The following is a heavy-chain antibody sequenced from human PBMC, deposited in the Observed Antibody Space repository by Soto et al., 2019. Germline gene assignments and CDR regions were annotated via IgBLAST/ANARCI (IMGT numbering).Heavy chain of an antibody. D-gene: IGHD3-22*01. CDR1: GGSFSGYY. CDR3: ARVNPIVVVMYWYFDL. V-gene: IGHV4-34*01. Sequence: KPSETLSLTCAVYGGSFSGYYWSWIRQPPGKGLEWIGEINHSGSTNYNPSLKSRVTISVDTSKNQFSLKLSSVTAADTAVYYCARVNPIVVVMYWYFDLWGRGTLVTVSS. J-gene: IGHJ2*01. CDR2: INHSGST.